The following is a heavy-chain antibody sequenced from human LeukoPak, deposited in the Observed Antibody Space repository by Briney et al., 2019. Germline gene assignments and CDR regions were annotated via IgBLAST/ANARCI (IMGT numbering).Heavy chain of an antibody. CDR2: IWYDGSNK. J-gene: IGHJ6*03. Sequence: GGSLRLSCAASGFTFSSYGMHWVRQAPGKGLEWVAVIWYDGSNKYYADSVKGRFTIYRDNSKNTLYLQMNSLRAEDTAVYYCAKAGDYYYYYMDVWGKGTTVTVSS. V-gene: IGHV3-33*06. CDR1: GFTFSSYG. D-gene: IGHD1-14*01. CDR3: AKAGDYYYYYMDV.